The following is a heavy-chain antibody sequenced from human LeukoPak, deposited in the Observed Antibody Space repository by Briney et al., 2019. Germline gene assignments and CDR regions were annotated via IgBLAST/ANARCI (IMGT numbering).Heavy chain of an antibody. CDR3: ARDGAPYSSSWYSTSPLDAFDI. D-gene: IGHD6-13*01. V-gene: IGHV1-24*01. CDR2: FDPEDGET. J-gene: IGHJ3*02. CDR1: GYTLTELS. Sequence: ASVKVSCKVSGYTLTELSMHWVRQAPGKGLEWMGGFDPEDGETIYAQKFQGRVTMTEDTSTDTAYMELSSLRSEDTAVYYCARDGAPYSSSWYSTSPLDAFDIWGQGTMVTVSS.